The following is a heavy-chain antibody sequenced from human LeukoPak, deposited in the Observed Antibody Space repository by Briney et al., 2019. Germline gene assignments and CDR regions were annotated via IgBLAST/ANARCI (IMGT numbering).Heavy chain of an antibody. J-gene: IGHJ4*02. Sequence: GGSLRLSCAASGFTFSSYSMNWVRQAPGKGLEWVSSISSSSSYIYYADSVKGRFTISRDNAKNSLYLQMNSLRAEDTAVYYRARYYYDSSGYYYIDYWGQGTLVTVSS. D-gene: IGHD3-22*01. CDR1: GFTFSSYS. V-gene: IGHV3-21*01. CDR2: ISSSSSYI. CDR3: ARYYYDSSGYYYIDY.